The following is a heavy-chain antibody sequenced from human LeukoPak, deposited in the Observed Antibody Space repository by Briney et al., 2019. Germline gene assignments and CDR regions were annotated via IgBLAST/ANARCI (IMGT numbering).Heavy chain of an antibody. V-gene: IGHV1-24*01. CDR1: GYTLTELS. Sequence: ASVKVSCKVSGYTLTELSMHWVRQAPGKGREWMGGFDPEDGETIYAQKFQGRVNMIEDTSTDTAYMELSSLRSEDTAVYYCATDGYSSGWYPPVRPVGAFDIWGQGTMVTASS. CDR2: FDPEDGET. J-gene: IGHJ3*02. CDR3: ATDGYSSGWYPPVRPVGAFDI. D-gene: IGHD6-19*01.